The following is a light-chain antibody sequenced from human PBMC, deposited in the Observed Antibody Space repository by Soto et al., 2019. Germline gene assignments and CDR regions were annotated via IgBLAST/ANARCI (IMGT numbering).Light chain of an antibody. V-gene: IGLV2-14*01. CDR1: SSDVGGYNY. J-gene: IGLJ2*01. CDR3: SSYTSSSTVV. CDR2: DVR. Sequence: QSALTQPASVSGSPGQSITISCTGTSSDVGGYNYVSWYQQHPGKAPKLMIYDVRNRPSGVSNRFSASKSGNTASLTISGLQAEDEADYYCSSYTSSSTVVFGGGTKLTVL.